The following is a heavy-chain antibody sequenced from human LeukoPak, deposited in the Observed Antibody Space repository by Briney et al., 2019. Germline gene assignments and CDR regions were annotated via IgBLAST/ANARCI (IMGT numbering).Heavy chain of an antibody. V-gene: IGHV4-39*07. Sequence: SETLSLTCTVSGGSISSSSYYWGWIRQPPGKGLEWIGSIYYSGSTYYNPSLKSRVTISVDTSKNQFSLKLSSVTAADTAVYHCARGYSSSWYYNWFDPWGQGTLVTVSS. CDR3: ARGYSSSWYYNWFDP. J-gene: IGHJ5*02. CDR2: IYYSGST. CDR1: GGSISSSSYY. D-gene: IGHD6-13*01.